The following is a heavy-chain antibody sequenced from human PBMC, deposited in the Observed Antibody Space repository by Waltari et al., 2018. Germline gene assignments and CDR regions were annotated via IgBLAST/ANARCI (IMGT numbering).Heavy chain of an antibody. J-gene: IGHJ3*02. CDR1: GGNFSSYA. D-gene: IGHD2-21*02. Sequence: QVQLVQSGAEVKKPGSSVKVSCKASGGNFSSYATSWVRQAHGQGLGWMGGIIPIFGTANYAQKFQGRVTITADESTSTAYMELSSLRSEDTAVYYCARDRHIVVVTAIPRDAFDIWGQGTMVTVSS. CDR2: IIPIFGTA. CDR3: ARDRHIVVVTAIPRDAFDI. V-gene: IGHV1-69*01.